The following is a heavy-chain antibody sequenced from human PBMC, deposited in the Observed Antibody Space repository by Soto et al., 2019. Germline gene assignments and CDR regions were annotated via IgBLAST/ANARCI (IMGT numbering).Heavy chain of an antibody. CDR2: IIPIFGTA. CDR3: AREAPLSGALSKHRYWYFDL. J-gene: IGHJ2*01. Sequence: SVKVSCKASGGTFSSYAISWVRQARGQGLEWMGGIIPIFGTANYAQKFQGRVTITADKSTSTAYMELSSLRSEDTAVYYCAREAPLSGALSKHRYWYFDLWGRGTLVTVSS. CDR1: GGTFSSYA. V-gene: IGHV1-69*06. D-gene: IGHD1-26*01.